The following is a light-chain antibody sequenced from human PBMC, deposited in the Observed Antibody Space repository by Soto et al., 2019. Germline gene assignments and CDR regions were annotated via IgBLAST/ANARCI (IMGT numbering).Light chain of an antibody. J-gene: IGKJ5*01. CDR3: QQFNTYPIT. V-gene: IGKV1-13*02. Sequence: AIQLTQSPSSLSASVGDRVTITCRASQDIRGALAWYQQKPGKPPKLLLFDVSSLQSRVPSRFSGSGSGTDFTLTISSLQPEDFATYYCQQFNTYPITFGQGTRLEIK. CDR1: QDIRGA. CDR2: DVS.